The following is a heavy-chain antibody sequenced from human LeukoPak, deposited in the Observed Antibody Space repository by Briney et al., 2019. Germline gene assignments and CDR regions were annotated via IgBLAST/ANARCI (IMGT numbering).Heavy chain of an antibody. CDR3: AKDRIAAAGAALDY. D-gene: IGHD6-13*01. V-gene: IGHV1-18*01. J-gene: IGHJ4*02. Sequence: ASVKVSCKASGYTFTSYGISWVRQAPGQGLEWMGWISAYNGNTNYAQKLQGRVTMTTDTSTSTAYMELRSLRSDDTAVYYCAKDRIAAAGAALDYWGQGTLVTVSS. CDR1: GYTFTSYG. CDR2: ISAYNGNT.